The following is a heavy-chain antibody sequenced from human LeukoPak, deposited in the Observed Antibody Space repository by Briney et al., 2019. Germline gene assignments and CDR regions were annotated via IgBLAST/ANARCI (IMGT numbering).Heavy chain of an antibody. Sequence: GGSLRLSCAASGFTFSSYAMSWVRQAPGKGLEWVSAISGSGGSTYYADSVKGRFTISRDNFKTTLYLQMNSLGAEDTAVYYCAKEGGSSLARYYYYMDVWGKGATVTVSS. CDR1: GFTFSSYA. D-gene: IGHD6-13*01. V-gene: IGHV3-23*01. CDR3: AKEGGSSLARYYYYMDV. CDR2: ISGSGGST. J-gene: IGHJ6*03.